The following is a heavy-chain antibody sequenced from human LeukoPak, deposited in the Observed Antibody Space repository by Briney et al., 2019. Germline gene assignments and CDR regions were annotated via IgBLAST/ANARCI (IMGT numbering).Heavy chain of an antibody. D-gene: IGHD3-22*01. V-gene: IGHV5-51*01. CDR1: GYSFTSYW. Sequence: GESLKISCKGSGYSFTSYWIGWVRQMPGKGLEWMGIIYPGDSDTRYSPSFQGQVTISADKSISTAYLQWSSLKASDTAMYYCARPLDSSGYADAFDIWGQGTMVTVSS. CDR3: ARPLDSSGYADAFDI. CDR2: IYPGDSDT. J-gene: IGHJ3*02.